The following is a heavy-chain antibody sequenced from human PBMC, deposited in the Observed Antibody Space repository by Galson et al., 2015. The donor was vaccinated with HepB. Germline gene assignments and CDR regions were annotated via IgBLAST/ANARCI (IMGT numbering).Heavy chain of an antibody. CDR1: GFTFNFFD. CDR2: ISHDGSKT. CDR3: VREVRFSDAFDV. V-gene: IGHV3-30*03. J-gene: IGHJ3*01. Sequence: SLRLSCAASGFTFNFFDMHWVRQAPSKGLEWVAFISHDGSKTFAADSKKGRFTISRDNSKDAMFLHVNSLRPEDTAVYYCVREVRFSDAFDVWGQGTMVTVSS. D-gene: IGHD4/OR15-4a*01.